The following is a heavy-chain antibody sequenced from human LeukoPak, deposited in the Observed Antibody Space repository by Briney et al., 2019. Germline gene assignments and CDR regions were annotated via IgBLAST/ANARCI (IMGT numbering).Heavy chain of an antibody. CDR3: VRGATYEPVY. CDR1: GFTFSDYY. V-gene: IGHV3-11*04. J-gene: IGHJ4*02. Sequence: GGSLRLSCAASGFTFSDYYMTWVRQAPGKGLEWVAYISGPGSTIYYADSLKGRITISRDNAKYSLYLQMNSLRAADTGVHFCVRGATYEPVYWGQGTPVTVSS. CDR2: ISGPGSTI. D-gene: IGHD1-14*01.